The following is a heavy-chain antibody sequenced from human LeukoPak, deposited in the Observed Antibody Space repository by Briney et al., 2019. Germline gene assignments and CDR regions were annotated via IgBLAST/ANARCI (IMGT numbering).Heavy chain of an antibody. D-gene: IGHD2-21*02. J-gene: IGHJ4*02. Sequence: LGGSLRLSCAASGFSFSDYYMSWIRQAPGKGLEWVSYISSSSTYTNYADSVKGRFTISRDNAKNSLYLQMNSLRAEDTAVYYCARGYCGGDCYGDWGQGTLVTVSS. CDR2: ISSSSTYT. V-gene: IGHV3-11*06. CDR3: ARGYCGGDCYGD. CDR1: GFSFSDYY.